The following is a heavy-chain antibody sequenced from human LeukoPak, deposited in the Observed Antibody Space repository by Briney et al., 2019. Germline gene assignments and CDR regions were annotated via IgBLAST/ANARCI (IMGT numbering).Heavy chain of an antibody. CDR1: GYTFSGYY. CDR3: ARNTIAGRFDY. D-gene: IGHD1-26*01. Sequence: ASVKVSCKASGYTFSGYYMHWVRQGPGQGLEWMGWINPNSGGTNYAQKFQGRVTMTRDTSISTAYMELSRLRSDDTAVYYCARNTIAGRFDYWGQGTLVTVSS. V-gene: IGHV1-2*02. CDR2: INPNSGGT. J-gene: IGHJ4*02.